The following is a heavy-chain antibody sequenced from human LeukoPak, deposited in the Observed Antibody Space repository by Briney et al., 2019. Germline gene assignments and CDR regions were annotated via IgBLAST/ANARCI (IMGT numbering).Heavy chain of an antibody. CDR2: ITASSSYT. D-gene: IGHD3-10*01. CDR1: GFTFSTYS. Sequence: GGSLRLSCAASGFTFSTYSMNWVRQAPGKGLEWVSSITASSSYTHYADSVKGRFTISRDNTKNSLYLQMNSLRAEDMGIYYCAREDYYESGTDDYWGQGTLVTVFS. J-gene: IGHJ4*02. CDR3: AREDYYESGTDDY. V-gene: IGHV3-21*01.